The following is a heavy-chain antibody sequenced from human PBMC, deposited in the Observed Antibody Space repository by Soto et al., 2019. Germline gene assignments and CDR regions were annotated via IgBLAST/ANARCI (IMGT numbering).Heavy chain of an antibody. CDR3: AKGRYCSVGSCYPRWFDP. V-gene: IGHV3-23*01. J-gene: IGHJ5*02. Sequence: LRLSCAASGFIFSSYAMSWVRQAPGKGLEWVSDISGSGGSTYYADSVKGRFTISRDNSKNTLFLQMNRLRAEDTAVYYCAKGRYCSVGSCYPRWFDPWGQGTLVTVSS. D-gene: IGHD2-15*01. CDR1: GFIFSSYA. CDR2: ISGSGGST.